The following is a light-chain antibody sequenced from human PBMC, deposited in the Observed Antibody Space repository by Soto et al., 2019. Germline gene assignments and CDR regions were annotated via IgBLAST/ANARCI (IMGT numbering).Light chain of an antibody. J-gene: IGKJ4*01. Sequence: EIVLTQSPGTLSLSPGERATLFCRASQSVSSVAWYQQKPGQAPRLLIYGTSSRATDMPGRFSGSGSGTDFTLTISRLEPEDFAVYYCQQDGSSAITFGGGTEVEIK. V-gene: IGKV3-20*01. CDR2: GTS. CDR3: QQDGSSAIT. CDR1: QSVSSV.